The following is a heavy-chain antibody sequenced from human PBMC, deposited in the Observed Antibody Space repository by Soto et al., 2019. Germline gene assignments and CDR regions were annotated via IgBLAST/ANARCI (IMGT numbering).Heavy chain of an antibody. J-gene: IGHJ5*02. CDR2: HNGYNGQT. CDR3: AGPHDRAGLGT. V-gene: IGHV1-3*01. D-gene: IGHD1-1*01. Sequence: SVKVSCKASGNTLSTYLVHWVRQVHGQGLEWMGWHNGYNGQTEYSQKFRGRVTITRDTSAKTAYLELRSLTSEDTAVYYCAGPHDRAGLGTWGQGTLVT. CDR1: GNTLSTYL.